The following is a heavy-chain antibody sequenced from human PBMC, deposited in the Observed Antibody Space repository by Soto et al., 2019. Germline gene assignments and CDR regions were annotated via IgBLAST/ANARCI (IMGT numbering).Heavy chain of an antibody. CDR3: ARDLLLSRGYDLNAFDI. CDR1: GFTFSSYW. Sequence: EVQLVESGGGLVQPGGSLRLSCAASGFTFSSYWMHWVRQAPGKGLVWFSRINSDGSSTSYPDSVKGRFTISRENAKNTLYLQMTRLRAEDTAVYYCARDLLLSRGYDLNAFDIWGQGTMVTVSS. CDR2: INSDGSST. J-gene: IGHJ3*02. D-gene: IGHD5-12*01. V-gene: IGHV3-74*01.